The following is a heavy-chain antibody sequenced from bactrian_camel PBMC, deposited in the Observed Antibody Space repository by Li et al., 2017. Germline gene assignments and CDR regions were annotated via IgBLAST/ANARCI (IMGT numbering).Heavy chain of an antibody. V-gene: IGHV3S53*01. D-gene: IGHD3*01. Sequence: HVQLVESGGGSVQAGGSLRLSCVVSGTLYNSYCMGWFRQAPGKRREGVAAIDSDSKSTYADSVKGRFTISKDNAKNTLFLQMNSLLPEDTAMYYCAARVSRCSVDPLRRAPYGNWGQGTQVTVS. CDR2: IDSDSKS. CDR1: GTLYNSYC. CDR3: AARVSRCSVDPLRRAPYGN. J-gene: IGHJ4*01.